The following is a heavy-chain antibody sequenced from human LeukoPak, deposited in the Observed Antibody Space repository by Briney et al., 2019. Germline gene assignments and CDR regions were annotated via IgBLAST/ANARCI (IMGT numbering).Heavy chain of an antibody. J-gene: IGHJ3*01. Sequence: SETLSLTCTVSGGSIRSYYWSWIRQPPGKGLEWIGYIYYSGSTNYNPSLKSRVTISVDTSKNQFSLKLSSVTAADTAVYYCARELRYDNSDSGAFWGQGTVVTVSS. CDR1: GGSIRSYY. CDR2: IYYSGST. V-gene: IGHV4-59*01. CDR3: ARELRYDNSDSGAF. D-gene: IGHD3-22*01.